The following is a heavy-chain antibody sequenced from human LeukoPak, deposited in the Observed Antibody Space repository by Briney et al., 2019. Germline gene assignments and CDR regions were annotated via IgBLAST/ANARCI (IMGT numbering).Heavy chain of an antibody. CDR1: GFPFEVYW. CDR3: AKEKTVAGWYFDL. Sequence: GGSLRLSCVASGFPFEVYWMSWVRQGPGKGLEWVANIKSDGSEEYYADSVKGRLTVSRDNAKNSLFLQMNRLRVEDTAVYYCAKEKTVAGWYFDLWGRGTLVTVSS. D-gene: IGHD6-19*01. CDR2: IKSDGSEE. J-gene: IGHJ2*01. V-gene: IGHV3-7*01.